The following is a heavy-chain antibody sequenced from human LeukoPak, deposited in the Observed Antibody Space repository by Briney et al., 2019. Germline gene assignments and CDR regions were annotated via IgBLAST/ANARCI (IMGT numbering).Heavy chain of an antibody. V-gene: IGHV3-43*01. CDR1: GFTFADYR. D-gene: IGHD6-19*01. J-gene: IGHJ4*02. CDR3: TNELSSGWPTIDY. CDR2: INRSGGAI. Sequence: GSLTLSCSASGFTFADYRMHWARHARGEGLEWGSVINRSGGAIKYADSVRGRFIISRDKSKNSLYLQMNSLRTEDAALYYCTNELSSGWPTIDYWGQGTLVTVSS.